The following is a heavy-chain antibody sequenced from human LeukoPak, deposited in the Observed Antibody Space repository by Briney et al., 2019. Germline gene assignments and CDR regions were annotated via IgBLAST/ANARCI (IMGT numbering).Heavy chain of an antibody. V-gene: IGHV3-7*04. Sequence: PGGSLRLSCEASGFTLSSHWMSWVRQAPGEGLEWVANIKQDGSEKYYVDSVKGRFTISRDNAKNSLYLQMNSLRVEDTAVYYCAGAEKWGLDYWGQGTLLTVSS. CDR1: GFTLSSHW. CDR3: AGAEKWGLDY. J-gene: IGHJ4*02. CDR2: IKQDGSEK. D-gene: IGHD1-26*01.